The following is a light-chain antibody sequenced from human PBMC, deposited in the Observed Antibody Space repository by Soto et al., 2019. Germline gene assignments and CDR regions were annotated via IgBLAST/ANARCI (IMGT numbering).Light chain of an antibody. Sequence: EIVMTQSPATLSVSPGERATLSCRASQSVSSNLAWYQQKPGQAPTLLIYGPSTRATGIPARLSGSRSGTEFTLTISSLQSEDFSFYYCQQYSNWPPYTFGQGTKLEIK. V-gene: IGKV3-15*01. CDR2: GPS. CDR1: QSVSSN. J-gene: IGKJ2*01. CDR3: QQYSNWPPYT.